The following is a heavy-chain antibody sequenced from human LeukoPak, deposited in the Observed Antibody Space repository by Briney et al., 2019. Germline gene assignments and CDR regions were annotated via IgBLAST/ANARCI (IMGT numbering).Heavy chain of an antibody. CDR3: AHRPTATSGPSFDY. D-gene: IGHD4-17*01. V-gene: IGHV2-5*02. J-gene: IGHJ4*02. CDR2: ISWDDDK. CDR1: GYSLSTNGVA. Sequence: SGPTLVKPTQTLTLTCTFSGYSLSTNGVAMGWIRQPPGKALEWLALISWDDDKRYSPSLKRRLTLTKDTSKNRVVLTLPNMDPVDTATYSCAHRPTATSGPSFDYWGQGTLVTVSS.